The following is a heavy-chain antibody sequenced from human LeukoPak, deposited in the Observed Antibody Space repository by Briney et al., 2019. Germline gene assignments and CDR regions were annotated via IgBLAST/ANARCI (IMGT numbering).Heavy chain of an antibody. J-gene: IGHJ6*02. V-gene: IGHV4-39*07. Sequence: PSETLSLTCTVSGGSISSGGYYWSWIRQPPGKGLEWIWEINHSGSTNYNPSLKSRVTISVDTSKNQFSLKLSSVTAADTAVYYCARVDSYGLYYYYGMDVWGQGTTVTVSS. D-gene: IGHD5-18*01. CDR1: GGSISSGGYY. CDR2: INHSGST. CDR3: ARVDSYGLYYYYGMDV.